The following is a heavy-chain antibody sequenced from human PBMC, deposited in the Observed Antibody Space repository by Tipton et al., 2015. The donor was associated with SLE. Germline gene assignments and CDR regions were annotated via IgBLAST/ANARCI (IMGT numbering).Heavy chain of an antibody. CDR1: GGSISSSSYY. V-gene: IGHV4-39*07. Sequence: LRLSCTVSGGSISSSSYYWSWIRQPPGKGLEWIGEINHSGSTNYNPSLKSRVTISVDTSKNQFSLKLSSVTAADTAVYYCARGVAAAGNYFDYWGQGTLVTVSS. CDR3: ARGVAAAGNYFDY. J-gene: IGHJ4*02. D-gene: IGHD6-13*01. CDR2: INHSGST.